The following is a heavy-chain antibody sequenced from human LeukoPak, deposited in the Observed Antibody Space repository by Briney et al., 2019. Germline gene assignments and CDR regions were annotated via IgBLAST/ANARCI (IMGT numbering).Heavy chain of an antibody. V-gene: IGHV1-46*01. CDR3: ARVDPYYDSSGYYFDY. J-gene: IGHJ4*02. D-gene: IGHD3-22*01. CDR2: INPSGGST. Sequence: ASVKVSCKASGYTFTSYYMHWVRQAPGQGLGWMGIINPSGGSTSYAQKFQGRVTMTRDTSTSTVYMELSSLRSEDTAVYYCARVDPYYDSSGYYFDYWGQGTLVTVSS. CDR1: GYTFTSYY.